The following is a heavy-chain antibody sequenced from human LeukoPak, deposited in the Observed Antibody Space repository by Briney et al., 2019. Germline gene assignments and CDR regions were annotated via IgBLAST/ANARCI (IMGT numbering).Heavy chain of an antibody. CDR1: GFTFSNYW. Sequence: PGGSLRLSCAASGFTFSNYWMHWVRQAPGKGLVWVSRINSDGINTSYADSVKGRFTISRDNAKNTLNLQMNSLRAEDTAVYYCARECSGGSCPIDYWGQGTLVTVSS. CDR2: INSDGINT. CDR3: ARECSGGSCPIDY. V-gene: IGHV3-74*01. J-gene: IGHJ4*02. D-gene: IGHD2-15*01.